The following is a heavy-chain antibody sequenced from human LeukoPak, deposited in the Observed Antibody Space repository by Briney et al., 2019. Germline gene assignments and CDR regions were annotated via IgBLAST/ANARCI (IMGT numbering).Heavy chain of an antibody. J-gene: IGHJ4*02. D-gene: IGHD6-6*01. CDR2: IIPTFGTA. V-gene: IGHV1-69*05. CDR3: ARDSSSSRGFDY. Sequence: GASVKVSCKASGGTFSSYAISWVRQAPGQGLEWMGGIIPTFGTANYAQKFQGRVTITTDESTSTAYMELSSLRSEDTAVYYCARDSSSSRGFDYWGQGTLVTVSP. CDR1: GGTFSSYA.